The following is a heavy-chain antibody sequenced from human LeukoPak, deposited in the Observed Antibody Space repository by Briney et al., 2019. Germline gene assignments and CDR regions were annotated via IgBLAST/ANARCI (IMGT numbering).Heavy chain of an antibody. J-gene: IGHJ4*02. CDR3: AREGNSSSPFDY. Sequence: SETLSLTCTVSGGSISSGGYYWSWIRQHPGKGLEWIGYIYYGGSTYYNPSLKSRVTISVDTSKNQFSLKLSSVTAADTAVYYCAREGNSSSPFDYWGQGTLVTVSS. D-gene: IGHD6-6*01. V-gene: IGHV4-31*03. CDR1: GGSISSGGYY. CDR2: IYYGGST.